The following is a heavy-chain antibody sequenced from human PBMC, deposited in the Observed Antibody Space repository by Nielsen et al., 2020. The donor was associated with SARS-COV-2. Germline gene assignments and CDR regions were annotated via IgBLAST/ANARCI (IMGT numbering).Heavy chain of an antibody. CDR2: ISSSSSYT. CDR1: GFTFSDYY. Sequence: GGSLRLSCAASGFTFSDYYMSWIRQAPGKGLEWVSYISSSSSYTNYADSVRGRFTVSRDNAKNSLYLQMNSLRAEDTAVYYCAREGGDSGSRYALDIWGQGTPVTVSS. CDR3: AREGGDSGSRYALDI. D-gene: IGHD1-26*01. J-gene: IGHJ4*03. V-gene: IGHV3-11*06.